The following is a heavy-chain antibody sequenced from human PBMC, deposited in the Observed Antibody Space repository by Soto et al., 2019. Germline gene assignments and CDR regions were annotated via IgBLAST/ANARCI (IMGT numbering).Heavy chain of an antibody. CDR1: GFTFSSYA. CDR2: ISYDGSNK. J-gene: IGHJ4*02. V-gene: IGHV3-30-3*01. CDR3: ARAVGYSGYDLSAH. D-gene: IGHD5-12*01. Sequence: GGSLRLSCAASGFTFSSYAMHWGRQAPGKGLEWVAVISYDGSNKYYADSVKGRFTISRDNSKNTLYLQMNSLRAEDTAVYYCARAVGYSGYDLSAHWGQGTLVTVSS.